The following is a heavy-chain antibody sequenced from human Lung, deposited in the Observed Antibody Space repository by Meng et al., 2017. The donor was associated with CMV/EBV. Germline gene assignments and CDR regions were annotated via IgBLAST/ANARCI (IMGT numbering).Heavy chain of an antibody. V-gene: IGHV2-5*02. Sequence: QITLKESGPTLVNPTXXXXXTXTFFGFALTTRGVGVGWSRQPPGKALEWLALIYWDDDRRYRPSLKSRLTITKDTSKNQVVLSMTNMDPVDAATYYCAHIIAARPFDYWGQGALVTVSS. D-gene: IGHD6-6*01. J-gene: IGHJ4*02. CDR2: IYWDDDR. CDR1: GFALTTRGVG. CDR3: AHIIAARPFDY.